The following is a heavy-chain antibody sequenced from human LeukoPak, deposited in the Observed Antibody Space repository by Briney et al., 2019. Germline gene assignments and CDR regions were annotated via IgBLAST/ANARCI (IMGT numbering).Heavy chain of an antibody. CDR1: GFTFSRHG. J-gene: IGHJ4*02. Sequence: GGSLRLSCAPSGFTFSRHGMHWVRQAPGKGLEWVAIISNDGSRKYYAHSVEGRFTISRDNSKNTLYLQMDSLRAEDTAVYYCARGAFNWGRGTLVTVSS. CDR3: ARGAFN. CDR2: ISNDGSRK. V-gene: IGHV3-30*03.